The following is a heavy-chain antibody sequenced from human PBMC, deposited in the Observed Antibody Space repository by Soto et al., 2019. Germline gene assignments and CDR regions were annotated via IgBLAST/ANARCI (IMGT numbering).Heavy chain of an antibody. CDR3: ARDDSPTVVTPGYFDY. CDR2: ISYDGSNK. Sequence: GGSLRLSCAASGFTFSSYAMHWVRQAPDKGLEWVAVISYDGSNKYYADSVKGRFTISRDNSKNTLYLQMNSLRAEDTAVYYCARDDSPTVVTPGYFDYWGQGTLVTVSS. CDR1: GFTFSSYA. J-gene: IGHJ4*02. D-gene: IGHD4-17*01. V-gene: IGHV3-30-3*01.